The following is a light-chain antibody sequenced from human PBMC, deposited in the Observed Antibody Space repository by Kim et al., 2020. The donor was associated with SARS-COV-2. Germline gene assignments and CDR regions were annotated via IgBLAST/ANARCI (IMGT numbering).Light chain of an antibody. CDR2: EVI. J-gene: IGLJ3*02. CDR1: SSDVGAYDY. Sequence: QSALTQPRSVSGSPGQSVTISCTGTSSDVGAYDYVSWYQHHPGKAPKLMIYEVIKRPSGVPARFSGSKSGNTASLTISGLQADDETDYYCCSYAGSYNWVFGGGTQLTV. CDR3: CSYAGSYNWV. V-gene: IGLV2-11*01.